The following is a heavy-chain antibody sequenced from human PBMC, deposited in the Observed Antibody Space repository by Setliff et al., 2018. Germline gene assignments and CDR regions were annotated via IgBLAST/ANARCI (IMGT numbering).Heavy chain of an antibody. CDR2: INPNSGGT. J-gene: IGHJ4*02. CDR1: GDNFIGYY. Sequence: ASVKVSCKASGDNFIGYYMHWVRQAPGQGLEWMGWINPNSGGTNYAQKFQGRVTMTRDTSISTAYMELSRLTSDDTAVYYCARVDPTNYYGSGLYEDYWGQGTLVTVSS. CDR3: ARVDPTNYYGSGLYEDY. V-gene: IGHV1-2*02. D-gene: IGHD3-10*01.